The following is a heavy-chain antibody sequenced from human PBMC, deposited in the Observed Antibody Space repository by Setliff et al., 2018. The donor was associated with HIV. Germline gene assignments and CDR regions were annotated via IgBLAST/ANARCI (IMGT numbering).Heavy chain of an antibody. J-gene: IGHJ5*02. CDR3: ARVVITMVRGVISAWFDP. Sequence: SETLSLTCTVSGGSISSYYWSWIRQPAGKGLEWIGRIYTSGSTTYTPSLKSRVTMSVDTSKNQFSLKLSSVTAAGTAVYYGARVVITMVRGVISAWFDPWGQGTLVTVSS. CDR1: GGSISSYY. CDR2: IYTSGST. V-gene: IGHV4-4*07. D-gene: IGHD3-10*01.